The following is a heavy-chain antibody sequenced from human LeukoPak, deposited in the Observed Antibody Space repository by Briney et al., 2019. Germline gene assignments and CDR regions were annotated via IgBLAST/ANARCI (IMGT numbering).Heavy chain of an antibody. CDR3: ARGPGYSGYDSLYYFDY. V-gene: IGHV1-69*13. D-gene: IGHD5-12*01. Sequence: SVKVSCKASGGTFSGYAISWVRQAPGQGLEWMGGIIPIFGTANYAQKFQGRVTITADESTSTAYMELSSLRSEDTAVYYCARGPGYSGYDSLYYFDYWGQGTLVTVSS. J-gene: IGHJ4*02. CDR2: IIPIFGTA. CDR1: GGTFSGYA.